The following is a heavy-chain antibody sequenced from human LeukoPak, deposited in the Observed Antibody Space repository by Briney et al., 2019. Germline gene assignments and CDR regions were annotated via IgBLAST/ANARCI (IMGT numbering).Heavy chain of an antibody. CDR3: AKGRTEIDDIVVVPAAISVFDY. J-gene: IGHJ4*02. D-gene: IGHD2-2*01. V-gene: IGHV3-23*01. CDR1: GFTFSSYA. Sequence: GGSLRLSCAASGFTFSSYAMSWVRQAPGRGLEWVSPLIGSGGRTYDADSVKGRFTISRDNSKNTLYLQMNSLRAEDTAVYYCAKGRTEIDDIVVVPAAISVFDYWGQGTLVTVSS. CDR2: LIGSGGRT.